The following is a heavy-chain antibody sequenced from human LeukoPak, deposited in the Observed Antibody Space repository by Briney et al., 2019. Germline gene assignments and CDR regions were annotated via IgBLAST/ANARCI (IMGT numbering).Heavy chain of an antibody. Sequence: SQTLSLTCTVSGGSISSGGYSWNWIRQPAGKGLEWIGRIYTSGSTNYNPSLKSRVTISIDTSKNQFSLKLSSVTAADTAAYYCARLDTTTNAFDIWGQGTMVTVSS. CDR1: GGSISSGGYS. V-gene: IGHV4-61*02. D-gene: IGHD5-18*01. CDR3: ARLDTTTNAFDI. J-gene: IGHJ3*02. CDR2: IYTSGST.